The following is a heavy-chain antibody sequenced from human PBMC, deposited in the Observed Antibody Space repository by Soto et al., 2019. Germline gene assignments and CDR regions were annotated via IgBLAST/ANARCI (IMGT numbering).Heavy chain of an antibody. CDR3: ARGPGYYYDSSGYSPPDY. V-gene: IGHV4-34*01. J-gene: IGHJ4*02. Sequence: SETLSLTCAVYGGSFSGYYWSWIRQPPGKGLEWIGEINHSGSTNYNPSLKSRVTISVDTSKNQFSPKLSSVTAADTAVYYCARGPGYYYDSSGYSPPDYWGQGTLVTVSS. CDR1: GGSFSGYY. CDR2: INHSGST. D-gene: IGHD3-22*01.